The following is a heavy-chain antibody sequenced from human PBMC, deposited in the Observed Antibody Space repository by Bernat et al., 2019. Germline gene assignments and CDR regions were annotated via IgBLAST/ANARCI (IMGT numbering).Heavy chain of an antibody. V-gene: IGHV3-15*01. D-gene: IGHD3-3*01. Sequence: EGKRGEEGGGGGKEGGSLRLEGEASGFTLRKEWMSWVRQAPGKGREGGGGRKSKTDGGTTDYAAPVKGRFTISRDDSKNTLYLQMNSLKTEDTAVYYCTTGPSGNLFVLWGQGTLVTVSS. CDR3: TTGPSGNLFVL. CDR1: GFTLRKEW. CDR2: RKSKTDGGTT. J-gene: IGHJ4*02.